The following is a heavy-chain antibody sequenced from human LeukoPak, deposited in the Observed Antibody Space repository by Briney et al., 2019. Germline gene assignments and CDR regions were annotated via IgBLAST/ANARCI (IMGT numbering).Heavy chain of an antibody. Sequence: GGSLRLSCAASGFTFSSYAMSWVRQAPGKGLEWVSVISGSGGTTYYADSVKGRFTISRDNSKNTLYLQMNSLRAEDTAVYYCAKSGVFTIEGNWGQGTLVTVSS. J-gene: IGHJ4*02. D-gene: IGHD1-26*01. CDR3: AKSGVFTIEGN. CDR1: GFTFSSYA. V-gene: IGHV3-23*01. CDR2: ISGSGGTT.